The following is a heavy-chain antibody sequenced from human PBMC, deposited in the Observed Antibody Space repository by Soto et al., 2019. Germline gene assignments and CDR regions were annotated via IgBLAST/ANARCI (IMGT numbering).Heavy chain of an antibody. D-gene: IGHD3-22*01. CDR3: ARTYYYDSSGELDY. V-gene: IGHV1-18*04. Sequence: GASVKVSCKASGYTFTSYGISWVRQAPGQGLEWMGWISAYNGNTNYAQKLQGRVTMTTDTSTSTAYMELRSLRSDDTAVYYCARTYYYDSSGELDYWGQGTLVTVSS. CDR2: ISAYNGNT. J-gene: IGHJ4*02. CDR1: GYTFTSYG.